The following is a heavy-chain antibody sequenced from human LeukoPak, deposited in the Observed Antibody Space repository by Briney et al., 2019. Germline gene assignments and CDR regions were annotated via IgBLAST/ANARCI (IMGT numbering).Heavy chain of an antibody. CDR1: GFNFITTW. CDR3: VIDDLYDSGGYFYDYFDY. J-gene: IGHJ4*02. Sequence: PGGSLRLSCAPTGFNFITTWMSWVRQAPGKGLEWVGRIKSKTSGGTDYAESLKGRFIISRDDSKGTLFLQMNNLEAEDTAVYYCVIDDLYDSGGYFYDYFDYWGQGSLVTVTS. V-gene: IGHV3-15*05. D-gene: IGHD3-22*01. CDR2: IKSKTSGGT.